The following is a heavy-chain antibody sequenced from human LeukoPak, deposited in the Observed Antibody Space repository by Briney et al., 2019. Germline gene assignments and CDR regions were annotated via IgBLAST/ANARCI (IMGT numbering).Heavy chain of an antibody. Sequence: GESLKISCKGSGYSFTSYWIGWVRQMPGKGLEWMGIIFPGDSDTRYSPPFQGQVTMSTDKSINTAYLQWSSLKASDTAMYYCARYYNYVWGTRNAFDIWGQGTMVTVSS. CDR2: IFPGDSDT. CDR3: ARYYNYVWGTRNAFDI. J-gene: IGHJ3*02. CDR1: GYSFTSYW. D-gene: IGHD3-16*01. V-gene: IGHV5-51*01.